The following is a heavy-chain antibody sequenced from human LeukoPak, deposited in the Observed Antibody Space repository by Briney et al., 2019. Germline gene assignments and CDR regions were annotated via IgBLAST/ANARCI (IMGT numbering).Heavy chain of an antibody. CDR3: ARDLVDIVATRGGYSSDY. Sequence: ASVKVSCKASGYTSTGHYMHWVRQAPGQGLEWMGWINPNSGGTNYAQKFQGRVTMTRDTSISTAYMELSRLRSDDTAVYYCARDLVDIVATRGGYSSDYWGQGTLVTVSS. CDR1: GYTSTGHY. V-gene: IGHV1-2*02. D-gene: IGHD5-12*01. J-gene: IGHJ4*02. CDR2: INPNSGGT.